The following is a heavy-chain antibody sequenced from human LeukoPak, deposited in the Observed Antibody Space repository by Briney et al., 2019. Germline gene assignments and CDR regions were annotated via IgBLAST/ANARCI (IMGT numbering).Heavy chain of an antibody. Sequence: GGSLRLSCAASGFTFSSYGMHWVRQAPGKGLEWVAVISYDGSNKYYADSVKGRFTISRDNSKNTLYLQMNSLRAEDTAVYYCAKDRIRMVRGVIHYYYYGMDVWGKGTTVTASS. CDR2: ISYDGSNK. D-gene: IGHD3-10*01. V-gene: IGHV3-30*18. CDR1: GFTFSSYG. CDR3: AKDRIRMVRGVIHYYYYGMDV. J-gene: IGHJ6*04.